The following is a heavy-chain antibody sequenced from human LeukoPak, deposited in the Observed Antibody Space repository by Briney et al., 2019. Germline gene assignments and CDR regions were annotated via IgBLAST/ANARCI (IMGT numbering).Heavy chain of an antibody. CDR1: GYTFTGYY. Sequence: ASVKVSCKASGYTFTGYYMHWVRQAPGQGLEWMGWINPNSGGTNYAQKFQGRVTMTRDTSISTAYMELSRLRSDDTAVYYCARWGIVATPGYFDYWGQGTTVTVSS. V-gene: IGHV1-2*02. D-gene: IGHD5-12*01. CDR3: ARWGIVATPGYFDY. CDR2: INPNSGGT. J-gene: IGHJ4*03.